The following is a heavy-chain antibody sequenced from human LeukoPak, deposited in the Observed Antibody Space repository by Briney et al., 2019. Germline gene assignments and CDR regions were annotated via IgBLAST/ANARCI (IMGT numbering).Heavy chain of an antibody. V-gene: IGHV3-23*01. J-gene: IGHJ4*02. Sequence: PGGSLRLSCAVSGFTFSSYAMSWVRQAPGKGLEWVSTLSGSGTGTYYADSVKGRFTISRDNSKNTLYLQMNSLRAEDTAVYYCAKSATITMILMVLSDEFYFDSWGQGTLVTVSS. CDR2: LSGSGTGT. CDR3: AKSATITMILMVLSDEFYFDS. CDR1: GFTFSSYA. D-gene: IGHD3-22*01.